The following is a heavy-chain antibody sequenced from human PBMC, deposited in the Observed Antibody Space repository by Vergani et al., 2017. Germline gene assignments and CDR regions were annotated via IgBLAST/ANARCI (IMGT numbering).Heavy chain of an antibody. CDR3: ARVPFRYCSSTSCYYYYYYGMDV. D-gene: IGHD2-2*01. Sequence: QVQLQQWGAGLLKPSETLSLTCAVYGGSFSGYYWSWIRQPPGKGLEWIGEINHSGSTNYNPSLKSRVTISVDTSKNQFSLKLSSVTAADTAVYYCARVPFRYCSSTSCYYYYYYGMDVWGQGTTVTVSS. CDR2: INHSGST. J-gene: IGHJ6*02. V-gene: IGHV4-34*01. CDR1: GGSFSGYY.